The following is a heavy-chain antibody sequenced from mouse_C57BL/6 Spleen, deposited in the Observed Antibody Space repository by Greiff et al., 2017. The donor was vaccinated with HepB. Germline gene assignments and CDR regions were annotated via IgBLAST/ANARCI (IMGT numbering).Heavy chain of an antibody. CDR2: IDPEDGET. V-gene: IGHV14-2*01. J-gene: IGHJ3*01. Sequence: EVQLQQSGAELVKPGASVKLSCTASGFNIKDYYMHWVKQRTEQGLEWIGRIDPEDGETKYAPKFPGKATITADTSSNTAYLQLSSLTSEDTAVYYCARSSNYWFAYWGQGTLVTVSA. D-gene: IGHD2-5*01. CDR1: GFNIKDYY. CDR3: ARSSNYWFAY.